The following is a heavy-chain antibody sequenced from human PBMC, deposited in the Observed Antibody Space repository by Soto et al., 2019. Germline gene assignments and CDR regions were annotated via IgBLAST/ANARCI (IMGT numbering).Heavy chain of an antibody. CDR1: GGSISSGGAISSNSYS. Sequence: QLQLQESGSGLVKPSQTLSLTCAVSGGSISSGGAISSNSYSWNWIRQPPGKGLEWIGSIYESGNTYYSPSLKSRVSISVDRSKNQFSLNLSSVTAADTAVYYCARAPAIAHWYFELWGRGTLVTVSS. V-gene: IGHV4-30-2*01. CDR3: ARAPAIAHWYFEL. D-gene: IGHD2-21*02. CDR2: IYESGNT. J-gene: IGHJ2*01.